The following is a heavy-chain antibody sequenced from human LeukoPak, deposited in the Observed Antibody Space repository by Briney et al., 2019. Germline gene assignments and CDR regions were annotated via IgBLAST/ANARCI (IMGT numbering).Heavy chain of an antibody. D-gene: IGHD5-18*01. CDR1: GYTFTSYG. V-gene: IGHV1-18*01. Sequence: GASVKVSCKASGYTFTSYGISWVRQAPGQGLEWMGWISGYNGHTKYAQKFQGRATMTTDTSTSTAYMELRSLRSDDTAVYYCARDRRGYSYGDAFDIWGQGTMVTVSS. J-gene: IGHJ3*02. CDR2: ISGYNGHT. CDR3: ARDRRGYSYGDAFDI.